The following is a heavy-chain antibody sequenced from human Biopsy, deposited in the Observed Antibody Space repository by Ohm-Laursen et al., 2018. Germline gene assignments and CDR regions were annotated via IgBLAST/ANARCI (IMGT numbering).Heavy chain of an antibody. J-gene: IGHJ5*02. Sequence: EASVKVSCKASGYTFTGYHVHWVRQAPGQGLEWMGWINANTGDTNYAQKFQGRVTMTRDTSISTAYVDLSSLRSDDTAVYYCTRGGYFYDSLAYYYWFDPWGQGTLVTVSS. CDR2: INANTGDT. V-gene: IGHV1-2*02. D-gene: IGHD3-22*01. CDR3: TRGGYFYDSLAYYYWFDP. CDR1: GYTFTGYH.